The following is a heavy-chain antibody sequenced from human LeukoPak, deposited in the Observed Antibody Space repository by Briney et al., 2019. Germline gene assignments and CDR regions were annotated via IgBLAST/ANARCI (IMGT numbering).Heavy chain of an antibody. J-gene: IGHJ6*03. CDR2: ISGSGGST. V-gene: IGHV3-23*01. CDR3: AKCGDGYNSGYYYYYMDV. D-gene: IGHD5-24*01. CDR1: GFTFSSYA. Sequence: PGGSLRLSCAVSGFTFSSYAMTWVRQAPGKGLEWVSAISGSGGSTYYADSVKGQFTISRDNSKNTLFLQMNSLRAEDTAVYYCAKCGDGYNSGYYYYYMDVWGKGTTVTVSS.